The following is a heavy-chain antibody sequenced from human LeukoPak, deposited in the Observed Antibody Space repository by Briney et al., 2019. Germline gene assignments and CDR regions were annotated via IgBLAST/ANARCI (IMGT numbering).Heavy chain of an antibody. CDR2: INPNSGGT. V-gene: IGHV1-2*02. D-gene: IGHD3-22*01. CDR3: ARGQQYADSSGYFRWDY. CDR1: GYTFTIYD. J-gene: IGHJ4*02. Sequence: VASVTVSFKASGYTFTIYDINWVRQATGQGGEWMGWINPNSGGTNYAQKFQGRVTITRDTSISTAYMELSRLRSDDTAVYYCARGQQYADSSGYFRWDYWGQGTLVTVSS.